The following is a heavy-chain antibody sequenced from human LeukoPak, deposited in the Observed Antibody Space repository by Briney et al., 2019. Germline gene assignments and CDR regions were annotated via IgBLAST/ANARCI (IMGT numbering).Heavy chain of an antibody. CDR1: GYTISSYA. Sequence: PGGTLRFCCAASGYTISSYAMSWVRQAPGMGLEWVSAISGSGGTTYYADSVKGRFTISRDTSKYTLYLQMNSLRAEDTAIYYCAKATTYYYDSSCYQYFWGQGTLVTVSS. CDR3: AKATTYYYDSSCYQYF. D-gene: IGHD3-22*01. V-gene: IGHV3-23*01. J-gene: IGHJ4*02. CDR2: ISGSGGTT.